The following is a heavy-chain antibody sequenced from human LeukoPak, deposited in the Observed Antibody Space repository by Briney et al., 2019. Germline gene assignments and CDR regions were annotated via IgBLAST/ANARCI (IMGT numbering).Heavy chain of an antibody. CDR3: ASGGDRYYFDY. J-gene: IGHJ4*02. CDR2: IIPIFGTA. CDR1: GGTFSSYA. D-gene: IGHD2-21*02. Sequence: GSSVKVSCKASGGTFSSYAISWVRQAPGQGLEWMGGIIPIFGTANYAQKFQGRVTITTDESTSTAYMELSSLRSGDTAVYYCASGGDRYYFDYWGQGTLVTVSS. V-gene: IGHV1-69*05.